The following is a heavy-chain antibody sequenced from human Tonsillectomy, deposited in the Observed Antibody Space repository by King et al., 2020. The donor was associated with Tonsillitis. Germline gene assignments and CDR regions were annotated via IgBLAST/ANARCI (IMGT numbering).Heavy chain of an antibody. D-gene: IGHD2-2*01. CDR1: GGSISSGVYY. CDR3: ASYHCSGTTCYWGY. V-gene: IGHV4-31*03. J-gene: IGHJ4*02. CDR2: IYYSGGT. Sequence: QLQESGPGLVKPSQTLSLTCSVSGGSISSGVYYWSWIRQHPGKGLEWIGYIYYSGGTYYNPSLKSRVTMSVDTSKNQFSLSLTSVTAADTAVYFCASYHCSGTTCYWGYWGQGTLVTVSS.